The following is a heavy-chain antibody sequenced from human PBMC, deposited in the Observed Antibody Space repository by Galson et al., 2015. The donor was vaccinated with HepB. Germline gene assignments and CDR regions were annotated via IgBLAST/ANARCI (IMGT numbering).Heavy chain of an antibody. D-gene: IGHD5-12*01. CDR2: MKEDGSKT. J-gene: IGHJ4*02. CDR3: ARDDPGYGGYHL. CDR1: GFPFRTYW. V-gene: IGHV3-7*03. Sequence: SLRLSCAASGFPFRTYWMTWVRQAPGKGLEWVANMKEDGSKTYYVESAKGRFTISRDNAKNSLYLHMDSLRAEDTAVYYCARDDPGYGGYHLWGQGTLVTVSS.